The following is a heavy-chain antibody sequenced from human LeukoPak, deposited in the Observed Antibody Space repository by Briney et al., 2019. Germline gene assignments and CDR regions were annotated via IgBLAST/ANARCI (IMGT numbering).Heavy chain of an antibody. CDR3: ARVYRSSSGYCFDY. Sequence: GGSLRLSCAASGFTFSNYWMSWVRQGPGKGLEWGANIKQDGSEKYYVDSVKGRFTISRDNAENSLFLQMNSLRAEDTAVYYCARVYRSSSGYCFDYWAQGTLVTVSS. CDR2: IKQDGSEK. CDR1: GFTFSNYW. D-gene: IGHD6-6*01. J-gene: IGHJ4*02. V-gene: IGHV3-7*01.